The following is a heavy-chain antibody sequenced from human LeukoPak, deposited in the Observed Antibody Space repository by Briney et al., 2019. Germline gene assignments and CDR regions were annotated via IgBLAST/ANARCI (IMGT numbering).Heavy chain of an antibody. J-gene: IGHJ4*02. CDR3: ARAQDFSDSSGPNYLDF. Sequence: PSETVSLTCTVSGYSLSSGFFCDWIRQSPGKGLEWIGSFSHRGGSYHNPSLKSRVTISVDTSKNQFSLKLLSVTAADTAVYYCARAQDFSDSSGPNYLDFWGQGILVTVSS. CDR2: FSHRGGS. CDR1: GYSLSSGFF. D-gene: IGHD3-22*01. V-gene: IGHV4-38-2*02.